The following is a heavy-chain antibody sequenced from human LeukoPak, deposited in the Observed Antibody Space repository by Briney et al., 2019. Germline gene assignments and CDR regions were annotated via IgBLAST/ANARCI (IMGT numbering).Heavy chain of an antibody. J-gene: IGHJ4*02. V-gene: IGHV4-61*01. CDR3: ARRRDGYNSLFDY. Sequence: PSETLSLTCTVSGGSVSSGSYYWSWIRQPPGKGLEWIGYIYYSGSTNYNPSLKSRVTVSGDASKNQCSLKLSSVTAADTAVYYCARRRDGYNSLFDYWGQGTLVTVSS. D-gene: IGHD5-24*01. CDR1: GGSVSSGSYY. CDR2: IYYSGST.